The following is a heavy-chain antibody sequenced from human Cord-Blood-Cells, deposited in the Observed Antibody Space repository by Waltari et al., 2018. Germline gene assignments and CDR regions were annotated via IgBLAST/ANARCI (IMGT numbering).Heavy chain of an antibody. Sequence: QLQLQESGPGLVKPSETLSLTSPAPGRSISSSSYYLGWTRHPPGTGLEWIGSIYYSGSTYSNPSLKSRVTISVDTSKNQFSLKLSSVTAADTAVYYCARLNVPFYYDSSGYYYFDYWGQGTLVTVSS. CDR3: ARLNVPFYYDSSGYYYFDY. D-gene: IGHD3-22*01. CDR1: GRSISSSSYY. V-gene: IGHV4-39*07. J-gene: IGHJ4*02. CDR2: IYYSGST.